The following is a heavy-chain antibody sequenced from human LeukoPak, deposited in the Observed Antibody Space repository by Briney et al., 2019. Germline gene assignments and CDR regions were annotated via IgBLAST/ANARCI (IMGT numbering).Heavy chain of an antibody. CDR2: IKSDGST. CDR3: ARAPSEIGGYYPEYFRH. J-gene: IGHJ1*01. V-gene: IGHV3-74*01. Sequence: GGSLRLSCAASGFTFSSYWMHWVRPIPGKGLVWVSRIKSDGSTNYADSVKGRFTISRDNAKNTLSLQMNSLRAEDTGVYYCARAPSEIGGYYPEYFRHWGQGTLVTVSS. CDR1: GFTFSSYW. D-gene: IGHD3-22*01.